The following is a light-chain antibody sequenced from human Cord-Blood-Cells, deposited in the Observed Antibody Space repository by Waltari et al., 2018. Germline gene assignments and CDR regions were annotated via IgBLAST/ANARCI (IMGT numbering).Light chain of an antibody. CDR2: EGS. CDR3: CSYAGSNWV. Sequence: QSALTQPASVSGSPGQSITISCTGTSSDVGSYNLVSWYQQHPGKAPKLMIYEGSKRPSGVSNRFSGSKSGNTDSLTISGLQVEDEADYYCCSYAGSNWVFGGGTKLTVL. CDR1: SSDVGSYNL. V-gene: IGLV2-23*01. J-gene: IGLJ3*02.